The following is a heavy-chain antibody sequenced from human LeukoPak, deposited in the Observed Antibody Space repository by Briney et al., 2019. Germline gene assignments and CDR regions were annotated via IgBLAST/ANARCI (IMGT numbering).Heavy chain of an antibody. CDR2: INPNNGDS. V-gene: IGHV1-2*06. D-gene: IGHD1-14*01. CDR1: GYTFTGYY. CDR3: ARMSSPLQYNWFDP. Sequence: ASVKVSCKASGYTFTGYYVHWVRQAPGQGLEWMGRINPNNGDSNFAQKFQGRVTMTRDTSISPVYMDLSRLRSDDTAVYYCARMSSPLQYNWFDPWGQGTLVTVSS. J-gene: IGHJ5*02.